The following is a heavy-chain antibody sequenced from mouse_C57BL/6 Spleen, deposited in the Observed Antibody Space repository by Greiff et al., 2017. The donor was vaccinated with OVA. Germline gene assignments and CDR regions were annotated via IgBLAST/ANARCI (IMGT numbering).Heavy chain of an antibody. CDR1: GFTFSDYG. Sequence: EVHLVESGGGLVKPGGSLKLSCAASGFTFSDYGMHWVRQAPEKGLEWVAYISSGSSTIYYADTVKGRFTISRDNAKNTLFLQMTSLRSEDTAMYYCARDNYGLYYAMDYWGQGTSVTVSS. J-gene: IGHJ4*01. V-gene: IGHV5-17*01. CDR3: ARDNYGLYYAMDY. D-gene: IGHD1-1*02. CDR2: ISSGSSTI.